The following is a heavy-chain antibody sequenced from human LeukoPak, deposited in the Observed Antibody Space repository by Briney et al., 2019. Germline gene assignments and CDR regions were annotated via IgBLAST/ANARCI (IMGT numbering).Heavy chain of an antibody. Sequence: GRSLRLSCAASKFIFSHYRMHWVRQAPGKGLEWVAVIFNDGSNQYYADSVKGRFTVSRDNSQNMLYLQMNSLRPEDTAVYYCVKDAERGFDYSNSLEKWGQGTLVTVSS. J-gene: IGHJ4*02. D-gene: IGHD4-11*01. V-gene: IGHV3-33*06. CDR1: KFIFSHYR. CDR3: VKDAERGFDYSNSLEK. CDR2: IFNDGSNQ.